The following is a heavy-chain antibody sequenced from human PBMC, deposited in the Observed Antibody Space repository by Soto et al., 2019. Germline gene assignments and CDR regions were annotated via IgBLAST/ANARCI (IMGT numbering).Heavy chain of an antibody. Sequence: PGGSLRLSCAASGFTFNGYPMHWVRQAPGKGLEWVGDISYDGIKKHYADSVKGRFTISRDNAKNTLYVEMDSLTTEDTGVYYCARSIAPKISRLIDIWGQGTLVTVSS. CDR1: GFTFNGYP. J-gene: IGHJ4*02. V-gene: IGHV3-30-3*01. CDR2: ISYDGIKK. CDR3: ARSIAPKISRLIDI. D-gene: IGHD3-3*01.